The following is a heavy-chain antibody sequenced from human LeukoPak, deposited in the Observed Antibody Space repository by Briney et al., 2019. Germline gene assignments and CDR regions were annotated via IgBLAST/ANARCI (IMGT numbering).Heavy chain of an antibody. Sequence: TSQTLSLTCTVSGGSISSGDYYWNWIRQPPGKGLEWIGYISYSGSTYFNPSLRSRVTISVDTSKNQFSLKLSSVTAADTAVYYCARQGIAALSGSDGDAFDIWGQGTMVTVSS. V-gene: IGHV4-30-4*08. CDR2: ISYSGST. CDR1: GGSISSGDYY. J-gene: IGHJ3*02. CDR3: ARQGIAALSGSDGDAFDI. D-gene: IGHD6-6*01.